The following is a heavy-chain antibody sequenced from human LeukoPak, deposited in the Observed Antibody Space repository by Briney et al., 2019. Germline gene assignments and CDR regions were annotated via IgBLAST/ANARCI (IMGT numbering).Heavy chain of an antibody. D-gene: IGHD6-6*01. V-gene: IGHV3-74*01. CDR1: GFTFSTYW. J-gene: IGHJ4*02. CDR2: INSDDSII. Sequence: GGSLRLSCAASGFTFSTYWMHWVRQAPGEGLVWVSRINSDDSIINYADSVKGRFTISRDNAKNTLYLQMNSLRAEDTAVYYCAGAEYTTSPRIDYWGQGTLVTVSS. CDR3: AGAEYTTSPRIDY.